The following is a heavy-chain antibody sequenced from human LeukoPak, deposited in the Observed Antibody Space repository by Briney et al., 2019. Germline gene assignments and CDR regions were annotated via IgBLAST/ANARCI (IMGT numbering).Heavy chain of an antibody. CDR3: ARSALPRYYYYYYMDV. CDR1: GGSISSSSYY. D-gene: IGHD4/OR15-4a*01. CDR2: IYYSGST. J-gene: IGHJ6*03. Sequence: SETLSLTCTVSGGSISSSSYYWGWIRQPPGKGLEWIGSIYYSGSTYYNPSLKSRVTISVDTSKNQFSLKLSSVTAADTAVYYCARSALPRYYYYYYMDVWGKGTTVTISS. V-gene: IGHV4-39*07.